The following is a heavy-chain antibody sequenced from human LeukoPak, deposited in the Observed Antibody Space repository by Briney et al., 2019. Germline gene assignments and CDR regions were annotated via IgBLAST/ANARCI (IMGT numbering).Heavy chain of an antibody. CDR3: ARGSRFYYYYGMDV. CDR1: GYTFTGYY. Sequence: ASVKVSCKASGYTFTGYYMHWVQQAPGQGLEWMGRINPNSGGTNYAQKFQGRVTMTRDTSISTAYMELSRLRSDDTAVYYCARGSRFYYYYGMDVWGQGTTVTVSS. J-gene: IGHJ6*02. V-gene: IGHV1-2*06. D-gene: IGHD3-16*02. CDR2: INPNSGGT.